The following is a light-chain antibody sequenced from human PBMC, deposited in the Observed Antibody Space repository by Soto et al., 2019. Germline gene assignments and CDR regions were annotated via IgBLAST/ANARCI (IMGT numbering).Light chain of an antibody. Sequence: IHMTQSPSSLSASILYMVTITCXASHDIRNSLNWYQQTPGKPPKLLISDASNLELGVPSKFSGTGFGTDFSFTIINLQPEDIATYYCQQYDNLPLTFGGGTKVDIK. J-gene: IGKJ4*01. CDR3: QQYDNLPLT. V-gene: IGKV1-33*01. CDR2: DAS. CDR1: HDIRNS.